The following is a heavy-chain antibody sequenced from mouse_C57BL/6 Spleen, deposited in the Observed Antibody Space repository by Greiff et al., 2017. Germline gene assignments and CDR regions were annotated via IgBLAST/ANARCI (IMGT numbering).Heavy chain of an antibody. J-gene: IGHJ2*01. CDR3: ARHRILRTAFDY. CDR2: ISSGSSTI. V-gene: IGHV5-17*01. Sequence: EVKLVESGGGLVKPGGSLKLSCAASGFTFSDYGMHWVRQAPEKGLEWVAYISSGSSTIYYADTVKGRFTISRDNAKNTLFLQMTSLRSADTAMYYCARHRILRTAFDYWGQGTTLTVSS. D-gene: IGHD1-1*01. CDR1: GFTFSDYG.